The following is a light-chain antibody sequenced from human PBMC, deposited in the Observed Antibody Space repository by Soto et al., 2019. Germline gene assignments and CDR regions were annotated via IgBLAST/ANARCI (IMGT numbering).Light chain of an antibody. CDR2: DVT. J-gene: IGLJ3*02. CDR3: CSYAGSYTLV. V-gene: IGLV2-11*01. Sequence: QSALTQPRSVSGSPGQSVTISCAGTSSDVGAYNWVSWYQQHPGKVPKLIIYDVTRRPAGVPDRFSGSKSGNTASLTISGLQGDDEADYYCCSYAGSYTLVFGGGTKLTVL. CDR1: SSDVGAYNW.